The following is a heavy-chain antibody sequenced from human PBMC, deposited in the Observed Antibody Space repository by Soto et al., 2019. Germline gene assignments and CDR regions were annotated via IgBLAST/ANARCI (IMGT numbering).Heavy chain of an antibody. V-gene: IGHV3-30*18. CDR1: GFTFSSYG. CDR3: AKRGYGRYDWFDP. CDR2: ISYDGSNK. Sequence: LRLSCAASGFTFSSYGMHWVRQAPGKGLEWVAVISYDGSNKYYADSVKGRFTISRDNSKNTLYLQMNSLRAEDTAVYYCAKRGYGRYDWFDPWGQGTLVTVSS. D-gene: IGHD5-18*01. J-gene: IGHJ5*02.